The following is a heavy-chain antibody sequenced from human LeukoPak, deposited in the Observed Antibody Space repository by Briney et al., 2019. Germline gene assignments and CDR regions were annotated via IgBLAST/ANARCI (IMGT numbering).Heavy chain of an antibody. CDR3: ARGDQLYYYGMDV. D-gene: IGHD2-2*01. V-gene: IGHV5-51*01. Sequence: GESLKISCKGSGYSFTSYWLGWVRQLPGKGLEWMGIIYPGDSDTRYSPSFQGQVTISADKSISTAYLQWSSLKASDTAMYYCARGDQLYYYGMDVWGQGTTVTVSS. J-gene: IGHJ6*02. CDR2: IYPGDSDT. CDR1: GYSFTSYW.